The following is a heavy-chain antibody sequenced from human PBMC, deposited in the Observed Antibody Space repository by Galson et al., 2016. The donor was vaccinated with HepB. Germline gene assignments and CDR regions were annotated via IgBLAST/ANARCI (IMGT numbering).Heavy chain of an antibody. V-gene: IGHV2-5*01. J-gene: IGHJ5*02. CDR1: GFSLSTTGVG. D-gene: IGHD3-16*02. Sequence: PALVKPTQTLTLTCTFSGFSLSTTGVGVGWFRQPPGRALEWPALIYLNDGKRYSPSLESKLSISKDTANNRVVLSINNVDPMDTATYFCARRVILPPASERFDPWGQGALVTVSS. CDR2: IYLNDGK. CDR3: ARRVILPPASERFDP.